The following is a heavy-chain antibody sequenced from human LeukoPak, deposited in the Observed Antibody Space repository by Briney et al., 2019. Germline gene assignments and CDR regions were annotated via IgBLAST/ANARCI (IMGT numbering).Heavy chain of an antibody. CDR1: GYSISNGYY. J-gene: IGHJ6*03. Sequence: PSETLSLTCAVSGYSISNGYYWVWLRQPPGRGLEWIGSLYHSDSAYYNTSLRSRVSISVDTSKNQFSLTLSFVTAADTAVYYCARQHDSYYYYYIDVWGSGTTVTVSS. CDR2: LYHSDSA. V-gene: IGHV4-38-2*01. CDR3: ARQHDSYYYYYIDV.